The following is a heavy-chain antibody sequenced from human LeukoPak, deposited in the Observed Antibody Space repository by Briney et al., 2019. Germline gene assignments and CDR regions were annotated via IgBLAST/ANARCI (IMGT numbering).Heavy chain of an antibody. CDR1: GFTFSSYS. Sequence: GGSLRLSCAASGFTFSSYSMNWVRQAPGKGLEWVSSISSSSNYIYYADSVKGRFTISRDNAKNSLYLQMNSLRAEDTAVYYCARDLKRRVYYDSSGSDDAFDIWGQGTMVTVSS. CDR2: ISSSSNYI. D-gene: IGHD3-22*01. CDR3: ARDLKRRVYYDSSGSDDAFDI. V-gene: IGHV3-21*01. J-gene: IGHJ3*02.